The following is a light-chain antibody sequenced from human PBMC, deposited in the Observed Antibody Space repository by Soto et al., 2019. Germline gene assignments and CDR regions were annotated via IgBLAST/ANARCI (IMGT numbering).Light chain of an antibody. CDR1: SSDIGYYNY. CDR2: EVS. CDR3: SSYKTGSTVV. Sequence: QSALTQPASVSGSPGQSITISCTGTSSDIGYYNYVSWYQQYPGKAPKLIIYEVSNRPSGVSNRFSGSKSANTASLTISGLQAEDEAAYHCSSYKTGSTVVFGTGTQVTVL. V-gene: IGLV2-14*01. J-gene: IGLJ1*01.